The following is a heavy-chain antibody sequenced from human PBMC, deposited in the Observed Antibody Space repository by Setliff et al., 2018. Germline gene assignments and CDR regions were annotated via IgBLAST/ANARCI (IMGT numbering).Heavy chain of an antibody. CDR1: GYTFTTYA. CDR2: INTNTGNP. D-gene: IGHD3-10*01. V-gene: IGHV7-4-1*02. CDR3: ARASRFGTIKYRGDYYMDV. Sequence: WASVKVSCKASGYTFTTYAISWMRQAPGQGLEWMGWINTNTGNPSYAQGFTGRFVFPLDTSVSTAYLQISSLKAEDTALYYCARASRFGTIKYRGDYYMDVWGKGTTVTSP. J-gene: IGHJ6*03.